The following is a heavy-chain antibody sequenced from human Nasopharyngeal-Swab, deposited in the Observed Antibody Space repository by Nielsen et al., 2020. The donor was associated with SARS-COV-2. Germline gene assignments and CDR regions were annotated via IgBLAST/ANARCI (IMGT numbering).Heavy chain of an antibody. CDR1: GYTFTSYA. V-gene: IGHV1-3*01. CDR2: INAGNGNT. Sequence: ASVKVSCKASGYTFTSYAMHWVRQAPGQRLEWMGWINAGNGNTKYSQKFQGRVTITRDTSASTAYMELSSLRSEDTAVYYCARAGKIQLWFNSLYYFDYWGQGTLVTVSS. CDR3: ARAGKIQLWFNSLYYFDY. J-gene: IGHJ4*02. D-gene: IGHD5-18*01.